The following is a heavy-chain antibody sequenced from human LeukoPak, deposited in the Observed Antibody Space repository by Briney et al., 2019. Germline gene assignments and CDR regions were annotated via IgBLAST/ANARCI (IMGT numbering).Heavy chain of an antibody. J-gene: IGHJ6*02. CDR1: GYTFTSYD. CDR2: MNPNSGNT. V-gene: IGHV1-8*01. D-gene: IGHD2-2*01. CDR3: ARGLGRSAWDIVVVPASDKDYYYYGMYV. Sequence: ASVKVSCKASGYTFTSYDINWVRQATGQGLEWMGWMNPNSGNTGYAQKFQGRVTMTRNTSISTAYMELSSLRSEDTAVYYCARGLGRSAWDIVVVPASDKDYYYYGMYVWGQGTTVTVSS.